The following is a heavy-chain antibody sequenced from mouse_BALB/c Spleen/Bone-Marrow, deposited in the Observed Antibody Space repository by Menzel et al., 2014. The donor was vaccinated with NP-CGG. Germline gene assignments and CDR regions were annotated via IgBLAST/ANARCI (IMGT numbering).Heavy chain of an antibody. D-gene: IGHD1-1*01. Sequence: DVQLVASGPELVKPEASVTISCKASGYSFTGYFMNWVMQSHGKSLEWIGRINPYNGDTFYNQKFKGKATLTVDKSSSTAHKELRSLASEDSAVYYCAREGGYYYGSSPYFDVWGAGTTVTVSS. J-gene: IGHJ1*01. CDR2: INPYNGDT. CDR3: AREGGYYYGSSPYFDV. CDR1: GYSFTGYF. V-gene: IGHV1-20*02.